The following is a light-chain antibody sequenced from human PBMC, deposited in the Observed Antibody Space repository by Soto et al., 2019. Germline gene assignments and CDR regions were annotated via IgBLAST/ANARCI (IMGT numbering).Light chain of an antibody. CDR2: AAS. CDR1: QGISSY. J-gene: IGKJ1*01. Sequence: AIRMTQSPSSLSASTGDRVTITCRASQGISSYLAWYQQKPGKAPKLLIYAASTLQSGVPSRFSGSGSGTDFTLTISCLQSDDFATYYCQHYNSYSEAFGQGTKVDI. V-gene: IGKV1-8*01. CDR3: QHYNSYSEA.